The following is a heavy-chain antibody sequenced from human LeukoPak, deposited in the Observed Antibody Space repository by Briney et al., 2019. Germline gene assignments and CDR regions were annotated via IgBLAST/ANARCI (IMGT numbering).Heavy chain of an antibody. D-gene: IGHD3-22*01. CDR1: GYTFTAYY. CDR3: ARDYYDSSGFGAFDI. V-gene: IGHV1-2*02. Sequence: ASVKVSCKASGYTFTAYYMHWVRQAPGQGLEWMGWINPNSGGTNYAQKFQGRVTMTRDTSISTAYMELSRLRSDDTAVYYCARDYYDSSGFGAFDIGGQGTMVTVSS. J-gene: IGHJ3*02. CDR2: INPNSGGT.